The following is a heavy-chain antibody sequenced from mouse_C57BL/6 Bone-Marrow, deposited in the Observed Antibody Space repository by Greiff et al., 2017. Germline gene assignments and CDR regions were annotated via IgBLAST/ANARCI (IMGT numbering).Heavy chain of an antibody. Sequence: QVQLQQSGAELARPGASVKLSCKASGYTFTSYGISWVKQRTGQGLEWIGEIYPRSGNTYYNEKFKGKATLTADKSSSTAYMELRSLTSEDSAVYFCARERAYYYYVKGVLFDYWGQGTTLTVSS. CDR1: GYTFTSYG. V-gene: IGHV1-81*01. CDR3: ARERAYYYYVKGVLFDY. CDR2: IYPRSGNT. D-gene: IGHD1-1*01. J-gene: IGHJ2*01.